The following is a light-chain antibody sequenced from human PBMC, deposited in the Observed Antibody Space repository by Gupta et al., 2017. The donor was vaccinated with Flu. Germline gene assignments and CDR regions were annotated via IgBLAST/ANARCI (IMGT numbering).Light chain of an antibody. J-gene: IGLJ2*01. CDR1: SSDVGSYSY. CDR3: CSYAGTYTFVV. Sequence: VTTYSTGTSSDVGSYSYVSWYHQNPVKPPNLMIYDVSKRPSGVPDRFSGSKSGNTASLTISGLQAEDEADYFCCSYAGTYTFVVFGGGTKLTVL. V-gene: IGLV2-11*01. CDR2: DVS.